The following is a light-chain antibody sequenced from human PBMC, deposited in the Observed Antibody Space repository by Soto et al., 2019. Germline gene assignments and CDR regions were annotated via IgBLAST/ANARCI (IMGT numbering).Light chain of an antibody. V-gene: IGKV1-5*01. CDR1: QSISSW. Sequence: DIQMTQSPFTLSAYVGDRVTITCRASQSISSWLAWYQQKPGKAPKLLIYDASSLESGVPSRFSGSGSGTDFTLTINSLQPEDFATYYCQQAASFPITFGQGTRLEIK. J-gene: IGKJ5*01. CDR3: QQAASFPIT. CDR2: DAS.